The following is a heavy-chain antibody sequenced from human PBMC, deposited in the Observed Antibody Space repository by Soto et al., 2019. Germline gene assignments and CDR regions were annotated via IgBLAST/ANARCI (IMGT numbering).Heavy chain of an antibody. V-gene: IGHV4-31*03. Sequence: PSETLSLTCTVSGGSISSGGYYWSWIRQHPGKGLEWIGYIYYSGSTYYNPSLKSRVTISVDTSKNQFSLKLSSVTAADTAVYYCAEASDYGDYFDYWGQGTLVTVSS. CDR1: GGSISSGGYY. CDR2: IYYSGST. CDR3: AEASDYGDYFDY. D-gene: IGHD4-17*01. J-gene: IGHJ4*02.